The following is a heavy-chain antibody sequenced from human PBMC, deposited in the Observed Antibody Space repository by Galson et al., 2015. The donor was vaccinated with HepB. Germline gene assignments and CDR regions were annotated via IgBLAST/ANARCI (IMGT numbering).Heavy chain of an antibody. CDR3: ARHSYSSSWYPLDY. J-gene: IGHJ4*02. CDR1: GYTFTSYG. D-gene: IGHD6-13*01. V-gene: IGHV1-18*04. Sequence: SVKVSCKASGYTFTSYGISWVRQAPGQGLEWMGWISAYNGNTNYAQKLQGRVTMNTDTSTSTAYMELRSLRSDDTAVYYCARHSYSSSWYPLDYGGQGTLVTVSS. CDR2: ISAYNGNT.